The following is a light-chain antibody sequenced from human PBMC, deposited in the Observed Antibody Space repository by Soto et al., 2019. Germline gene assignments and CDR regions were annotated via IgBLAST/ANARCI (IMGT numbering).Light chain of an antibody. J-gene: IGKJ1*01. V-gene: IGKV3-15*01. CDR3: QQYNNWPRT. CDR1: QSVSSN. CDR2: GAS. Sequence: EIVMTQSPATLSVSPGERATLSCRANQSVSSNLAWYQQKPGQAPSLLIYGASTRATGIPARFSGSGSGTEFTLTIGSLQSEDFAVYYCQQYNNWPRTFGQGTKVEIK.